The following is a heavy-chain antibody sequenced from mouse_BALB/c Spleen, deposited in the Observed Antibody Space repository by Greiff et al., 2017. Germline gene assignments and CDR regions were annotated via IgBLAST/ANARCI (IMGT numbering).Heavy chain of an antibody. Sequence: DVMLVESGGGLVKPGGSLKLSCAASGFTFSDYYMYWVRQTPEKRLEWVATISDGGSYTYYPDSVKGRFTISRDNAKNNLYLQMSSLKSEDTAMYYCAREGYGNAMDYWGQGTSVTVSS. CDR2: ISDGGSYT. CDR3: AREGYGNAMDY. V-gene: IGHV5-4*02. CDR1: GFTFSDYY. D-gene: IGHD3-1*01. J-gene: IGHJ4*01.